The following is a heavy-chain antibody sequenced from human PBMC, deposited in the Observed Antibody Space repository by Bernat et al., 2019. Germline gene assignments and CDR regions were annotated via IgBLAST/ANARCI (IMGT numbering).Heavy chain of an antibody. CDR1: GFNFRIYA. J-gene: IGHJ3*01. CDR2: ISGSGGET. Sequence: EVQLVASGGGLVQPGGSLRLSCAASGFNFRIYAMNWVRQAPGKGPEWVSGISGSGGETGYAESVKGRFTISRDNSKNALSLQMNSLRVDDTAVYYCAKDRNSRLPVSFDVWGRGTMVTVSS. CDR3: AKDRNSRLPVSFDV. D-gene: IGHD4-17*01. V-gene: IGHV3-23*04.